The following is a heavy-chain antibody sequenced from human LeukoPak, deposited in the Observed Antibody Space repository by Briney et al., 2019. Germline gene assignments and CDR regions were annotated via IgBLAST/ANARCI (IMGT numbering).Heavy chain of an antibody. CDR2: INAGNGNT. CDR3: ARLYDYYDSSGYFDY. J-gene: IGHJ4*02. Sequence: ASVKVSCKASGYTFTSYAMHWVRQAPGQRLEWMGWINAGNGNTKYSQKFQGRVTITRDTSASTAYMELSSLRSEDTAVYYCARLYDYYDSSGYFDYWGQGTLVTVSS. CDR1: GYTFTSYA. D-gene: IGHD3-22*01. V-gene: IGHV1-3*01.